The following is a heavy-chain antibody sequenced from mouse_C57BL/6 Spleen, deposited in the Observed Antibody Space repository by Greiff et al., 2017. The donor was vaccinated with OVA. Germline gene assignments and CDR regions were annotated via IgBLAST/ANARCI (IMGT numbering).Heavy chain of an antibody. V-gene: IGHV6-6*01. Sequence: EVKLMESGGGLVQPGGSMKLSCAASGFTFSDAWMDWVRQSPEKGLEWVAEIRNKANNHATYYAESVKGRFTISRDDSKSSVYLQMNSLRAEDTGIYYCTTGSDYYDYDGGFAYWGQGTLVTVSA. CDR2: IRNKANNHAT. J-gene: IGHJ3*01. D-gene: IGHD2-4*01. CDR3: TTGSDYYDYDGGFAY. CDR1: GFTFSDAW.